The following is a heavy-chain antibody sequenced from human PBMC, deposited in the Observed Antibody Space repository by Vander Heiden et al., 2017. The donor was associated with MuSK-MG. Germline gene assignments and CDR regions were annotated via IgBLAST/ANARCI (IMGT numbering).Heavy chain of an antibody. D-gene: IGHD6-13*01. CDR1: GYPFPGSH. CDR2: INPNSGGT. Sequence: QVQLVQSGAEVKKPGASVKVSCRASGYPFPGSHMPGVRQAPGQGLEWMGWINPNSGGTNYAQKFQGRVTMTRDTSISTAYMELSRLRSDDTAVDYCARDRWSSAGSWYGRVNWFDPWGQGTLVTVSS. V-gene: IGHV1-2*02. CDR3: ARDRWSSAGSWYGRVNWFDP. J-gene: IGHJ5*02.